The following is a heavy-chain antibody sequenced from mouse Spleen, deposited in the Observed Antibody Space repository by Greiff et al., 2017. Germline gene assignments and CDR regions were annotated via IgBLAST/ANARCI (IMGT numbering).Heavy chain of an antibody. CDR2: IDPETGGT. J-gene: IGHJ1*01. V-gene: IGHV1-15*01. CDR1: GYTFTDYE. D-gene: IGHD1-1*01. Sequence: QVQLQQSGAELVRPGASVTLSCKASGYTFTDYEMHWVKQTPVHGLEWIGAIDPETGGTAYNQKFKGKAILTADKSSSTAYMELRSLTSEDSAVYYCTSRDYYGSSYDFDVWGAGTTVTVSS. CDR3: TSRDYYGSSYDFDV.